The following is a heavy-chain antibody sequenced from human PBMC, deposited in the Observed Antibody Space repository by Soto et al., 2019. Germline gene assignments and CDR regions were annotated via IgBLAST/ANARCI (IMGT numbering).Heavy chain of an antibody. D-gene: IGHD1-7*01. CDR2: ISAYNGNT. J-gene: IGHJ6*02. CDR3: ARDVTGTNNYYYGMDV. Sequence: VKVSCKASGYTFTSYGISWVRQAPGQGLEWMGWISAYNGNTNYAQKLQGRVTMTTDTSTSTAYMELRSLRSDDTAVYYCARDVTGTNNYYYGMDVWGQGTTVTVYS. V-gene: IGHV1-18*04. CDR1: GYTFTSYG.